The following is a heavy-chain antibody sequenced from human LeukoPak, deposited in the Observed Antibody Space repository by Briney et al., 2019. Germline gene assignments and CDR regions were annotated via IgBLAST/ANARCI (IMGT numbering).Heavy chain of an antibody. CDR2: INPNSGGT. D-gene: IGHD3-22*01. V-gene: IGHV1-2*02. Sequence: ASVKVSCKASGYTFTGYYMHWVRQAPGQGLEWMGWINPNSGGTNYAQKFRGRVTMTRDTSISTAYMELSRLRSDDTAVYYCARDNTYYYDSSGYSLSRDWGRGTLVTVSS. J-gene: IGHJ4*02. CDR1: GYTFTGYY. CDR3: ARDNTYYYDSSGYSLSRD.